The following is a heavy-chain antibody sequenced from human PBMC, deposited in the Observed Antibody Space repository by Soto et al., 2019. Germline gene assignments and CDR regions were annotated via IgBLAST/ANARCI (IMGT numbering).Heavy chain of an antibody. CDR3: ARGGSPWY. V-gene: IGHV3-48*01. J-gene: IGHJ4*02. CDR2: ISNTDTI. CDR1: GLFVSNNS. Sequence: PGGSLRLSCAASGLFVSNNSMHWVRQAPGKGLEWLSSISNTDTIYHADSVKGRFTISRDTAKNSLYLQMNSLRVEDTAVYYCARGGSPWYWGQGTLVTVSS.